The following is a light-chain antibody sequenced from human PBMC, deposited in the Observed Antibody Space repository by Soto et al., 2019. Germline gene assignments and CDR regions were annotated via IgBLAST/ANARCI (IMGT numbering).Light chain of an antibody. CDR2: DAS. CDR1: QSVSSSY. V-gene: IGKV3D-20*02. J-gene: IGKJ5*01. CDR3: QQRAGSST. Sequence: EIVLTQSPGTLSLSPGERATLSCRASQSVSSSYLAWYQLKPCQAPRLLIYDASRRVTGIPARFSGSGSGTDFTLTLSSLEPEDFAVYYCQQRAGSSTFGQGTRLEIK.